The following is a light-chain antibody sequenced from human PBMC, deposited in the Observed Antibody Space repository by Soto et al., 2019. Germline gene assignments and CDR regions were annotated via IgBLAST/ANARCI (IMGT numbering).Light chain of an antibody. CDR2: KAS. CDR1: QSISSW. J-gene: IGKJ2*01. V-gene: IGKV1-5*03. Sequence: DIQMTQSPSTLSASVGDRVTITCRASQSISSWLAWYQQKPGKAPNLLIYKASSLESGVPSRFSCSGSGTEFTLTISTLPPDEFATYYCQQYKTYSSFGQGTKLEIK. CDR3: QQYKTYSS.